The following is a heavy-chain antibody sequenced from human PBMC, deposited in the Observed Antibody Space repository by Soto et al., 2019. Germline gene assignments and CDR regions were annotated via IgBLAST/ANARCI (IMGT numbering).Heavy chain of an antibody. J-gene: IGHJ4*02. Sequence: SETLSLTCTVSGGSISSYYWSWIRQPPGKGLEGIGYIYYSGSTNYNPSLKSRVTISVDTSKNQFSLKLSSVTAADTAVYYCARWVVATMSMDYWGQGTLVTVSS. CDR1: GGSISSYY. CDR2: IYYSGST. D-gene: IGHD5-12*01. CDR3: ARWVVATMSMDY. V-gene: IGHV4-59*01.